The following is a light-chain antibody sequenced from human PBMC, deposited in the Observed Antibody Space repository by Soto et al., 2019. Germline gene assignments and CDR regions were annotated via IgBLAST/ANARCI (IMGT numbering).Light chain of an antibody. Sequence: EIVLTQSPGTLSLSPGERATLSCRASQSVSSSYLAWYQQKPGQAPRLLIYGASSRATGIPDRFSGSGSWDVFTITSSSLEPEYFAVYYCQQDGSSPYTFGQGTKLEIK. CDR3: QQDGSSPYT. CDR2: GAS. CDR1: QSVSSSY. V-gene: IGKV3-20*01. J-gene: IGKJ2*01.